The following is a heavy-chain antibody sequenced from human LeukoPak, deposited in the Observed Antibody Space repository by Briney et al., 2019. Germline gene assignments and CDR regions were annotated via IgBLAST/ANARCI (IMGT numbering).Heavy chain of an antibody. J-gene: IGHJ3*02. V-gene: IGHV4-34*01. D-gene: IGHD3-3*01. CDR1: GGSFSSYY. Sequence: SETLSLTCAVYGGSFSSYYWSWIRQPPGKGLEWIGEINHSGSTNYNPSLKSRVTISVDTSKNQFSLKLSSVTAADTAVYYCARGLEWLDAFDIWGQGTMVTVSS. CDR3: ARGLEWLDAFDI. CDR2: INHSGST.